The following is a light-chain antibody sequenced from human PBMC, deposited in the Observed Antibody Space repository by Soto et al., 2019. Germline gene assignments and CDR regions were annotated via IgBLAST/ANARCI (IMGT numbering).Light chain of an antibody. CDR2: WAS. Sequence: DIVMTQSPDSLAVSLGERATINCKSSQSVLYSSNNKNYLAWYQQKPGQPPKLLIYWASTRESGVPDRFGGSGSGTDFPLTISSLQAEDVAVYYCQQHYSSPYTFGQGTKLEIK. CDR3: QQHYSSPYT. J-gene: IGKJ2*01. V-gene: IGKV4-1*01. CDR1: QSVLYSSNNKNY.